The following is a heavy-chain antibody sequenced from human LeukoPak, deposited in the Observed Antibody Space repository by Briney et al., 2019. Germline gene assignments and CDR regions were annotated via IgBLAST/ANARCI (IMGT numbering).Heavy chain of an antibody. J-gene: IGHJ4*02. CDR2: IKQDGSEK. Sequence: PGGSLRLSCAASGFTFSSYWMSWVRQAPGKGLEWVAHIKQDGSEKYYVDSVKGRFTISRDNAKNSLYLQMNSLRAEDTAVYYCARGLQASQQLVRRWGGFHYFDYWGQGTLVTVSS. D-gene: IGHD6-13*01. V-gene: IGHV3-7*04. CDR1: GFTFSSYW. CDR3: ARGLQASQQLVRRWGGFHYFDY.